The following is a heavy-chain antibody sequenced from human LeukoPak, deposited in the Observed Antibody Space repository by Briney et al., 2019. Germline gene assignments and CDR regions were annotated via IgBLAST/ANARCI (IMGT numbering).Heavy chain of an antibody. CDR1: GGSISSGDYY. J-gene: IGHJ5*02. CDR3: ARVHQEHNWFDP. D-gene: IGHD1-1*01. Sequence: PSETLSLTCPVSGGSISSGDYYWSWIRQPPGKGLEWIGYIYYSGSTYYNPSLKSRVTISVDTSKNQFSLKLSSVTAADTAVYYCARVHQEHNWFDPWGQGTLVTVSS. V-gene: IGHV4-30-4*01. CDR2: IYYSGST.